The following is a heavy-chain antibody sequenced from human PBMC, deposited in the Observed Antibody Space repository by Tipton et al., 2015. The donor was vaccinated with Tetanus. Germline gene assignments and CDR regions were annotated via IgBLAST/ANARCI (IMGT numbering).Heavy chain of an antibody. Sequence: SLRLSCAASGVTVSGNYMSWVRQAPGKGLEWVAVIAFDGKNERYADSVKGRFIISRDNSKNTLYLQMNSLRPEDTAVYYCAKEFQRARIRFFDSWGQGTQVTASS. CDR2: IAFDGKNE. CDR3: AKEFQRARIRFFDS. J-gene: IGHJ4*02. CDR1: GVTVSGNY. V-gene: IGHV3-30*18. D-gene: IGHD2-15*01.